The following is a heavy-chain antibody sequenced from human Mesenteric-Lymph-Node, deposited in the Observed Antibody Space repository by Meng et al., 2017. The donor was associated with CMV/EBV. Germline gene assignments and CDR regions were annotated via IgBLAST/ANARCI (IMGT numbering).Heavy chain of an antibody. CDR3: ARRGQV. CDR2: ILVDSVTT. CDR1: GFTVSSNY. J-gene: IGHJ4*02. Sequence: GESLKISCAASGFTVSSNYMSWVRQAPGKGLEWVSAILVDSVTTYYADSVKGRFTISRDNSKNTLYLQMNSLRAEDTAVYFCARRGQVWGQGTLVTVSS. V-gene: IGHV3-53*01.